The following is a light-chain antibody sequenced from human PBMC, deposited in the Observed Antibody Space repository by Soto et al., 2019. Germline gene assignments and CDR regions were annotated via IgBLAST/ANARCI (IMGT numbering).Light chain of an antibody. CDR2: NVT. V-gene: IGLV2-11*01. J-gene: IGLJ1*01. CDR1: SSDVGSYDY. CDR3: CSYTSSATYV. Sequence: QSALIQPPSVSGSPGQSVTISCTGTSSDVGSYDYVSWYQQHPGTVPKPMIYNVTTQPSGVPDRFSGSRSGNSASMTISGLQAEDEADYSFCSYTSSATYVFETGTKVTVL.